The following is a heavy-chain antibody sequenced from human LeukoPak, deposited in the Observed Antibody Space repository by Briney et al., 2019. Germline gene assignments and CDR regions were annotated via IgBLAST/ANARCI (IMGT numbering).Heavy chain of an antibody. V-gene: IGHV3-21*01. J-gene: IGHJ4*02. D-gene: IGHD6-6*01. Sequence: KTGGSLRLSCAASGFTFSNYGINWVRQAPGKGLEWVSSISSSSTYIYYADSVKGRFTISRDNAKNSLHLQMNSLRAEDTAVYYCARGSSSGLNSYYSDYWGLGALVTVSS. CDR2: ISSSSTYI. CDR3: ARGSSSGLNSYYSDY. CDR1: GFTFSNYG.